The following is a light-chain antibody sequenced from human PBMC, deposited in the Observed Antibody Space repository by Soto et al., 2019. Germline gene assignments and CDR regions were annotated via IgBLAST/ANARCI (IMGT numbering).Light chain of an antibody. CDR2: DAS. CDR3: QQYDHYSWT. Sequence: DIQLTQSPSTLSASVGDRVTITCRASQSIRYALAWYQQEPGKAPKVLVYDASILASGVSSRFSGSGSGTEFTLTISGLRPDDFVEYYCQQYDHYSWTFGQGTKVDIK. CDR1: QSIRYA. J-gene: IGKJ1*01. V-gene: IGKV1-5*01.